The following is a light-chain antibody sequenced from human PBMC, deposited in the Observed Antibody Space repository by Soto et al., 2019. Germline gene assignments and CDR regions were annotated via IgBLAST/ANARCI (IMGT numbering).Light chain of an antibody. CDR2: GTS. J-gene: IGKJ1*01. V-gene: IGKV3-15*01. CDR3: HQYNFWPT. CDR1: QSVSTN. Sequence: PATLSLSPWERATLSCRASQSVSTNLAWYQQKPGQSPRLLIYGTSTRATGVPARFSGGGSGTEFTLTINSLQSEDFAVYFCHQYNFWPTFGQGTKVDIK.